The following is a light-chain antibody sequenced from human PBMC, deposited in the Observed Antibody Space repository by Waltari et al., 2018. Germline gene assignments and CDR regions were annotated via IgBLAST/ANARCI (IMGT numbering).Light chain of an antibody. Sequence: SYVLAQPHSVSVAPGETARITCGGSDLRRKRVHWHQQQPGQAPRLVIYYDSARPSGIPERFSGSNSGNTSTLTISRVEAGDEADYYCQVWDNTSDHVFGTGTTVTVL. CDR2: YDS. V-gene: IGLV3-21*04. J-gene: IGLJ1*01. CDR1: DLRRKR. CDR3: QVWDNTSDHV.